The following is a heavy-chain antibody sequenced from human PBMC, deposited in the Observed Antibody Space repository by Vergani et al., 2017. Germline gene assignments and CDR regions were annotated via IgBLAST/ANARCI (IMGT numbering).Heavy chain of an antibody. J-gene: IGHJ6*02. D-gene: IGHD4-17*01. CDR2: VDPEDGET. V-gene: IGHV1-69-2*01. Sequence: EVQLVQSGAEVKKPGATMKISCKVSGYTFPDHYMHWVQQAPGKGLEWMGLVDPEDGETIYAEKFKGRVTIAADTSTDTAHLELSSLRSGDTAVYYCATPQTVTTGGMEVWGQGTTVIVSS. CDR1: GYTFPDHY. CDR3: ATPQTVTTGGMEV.